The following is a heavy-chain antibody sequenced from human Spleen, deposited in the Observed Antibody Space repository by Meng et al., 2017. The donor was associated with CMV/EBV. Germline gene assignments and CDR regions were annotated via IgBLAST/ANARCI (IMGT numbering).Heavy chain of an antibody. J-gene: IGHJ4*02. CDR1: GFTLDDYG. CDR2: INWNGGST. CDR3: ARGGGMSDY. V-gene: IGHV3-20*01. Sequence: GESLKISCAASGFTLDDYGMSWVRQAPGKELEWVSGINWNGGSTGYADSVKGRFTISRDNAKNSLYLQMNSLRAEDTAVYHCARGGGMSDYWGQGTLVTVSS. D-gene: IGHD1-26*01.